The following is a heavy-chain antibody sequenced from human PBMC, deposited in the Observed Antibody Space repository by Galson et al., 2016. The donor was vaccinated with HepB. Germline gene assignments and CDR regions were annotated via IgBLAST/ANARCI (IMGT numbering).Heavy chain of an antibody. CDR3: ARSGIAVSLYGMDV. V-gene: IGHV3-48*02. CDR2: ISGNSGTI. Sequence: LRLSCAASGMYFSLYSMNWVRQAPGKGLEWISYISGNSGTIYYADSVKGRFTISRDKAGNSLFLQMSSLRDDDTAIYYCARSGIAVSLYGMDVWGQGTSVTVS. D-gene: IGHD6-19*01. J-gene: IGHJ6*02. CDR1: GMYFSLYS.